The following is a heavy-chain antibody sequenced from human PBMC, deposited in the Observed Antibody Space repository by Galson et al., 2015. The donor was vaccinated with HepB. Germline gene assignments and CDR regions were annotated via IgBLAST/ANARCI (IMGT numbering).Heavy chain of an antibody. D-gene: IGHD2-15*01. CDR1: GFTFSSYG. J-gene: IGHJ4*02. Sequence: LRLSCAASGFTFSSYGMHWVRQAPGKGLEWVAVIWYDGSNKYYADSVKGRFTISRDNSKNTLYLQMNSLRAEDTAVYYCARHLGYCSGGSCYSSHFDYWGQGTLVTVSS. V-gene: IGHV3-33*01. CDR3: ARHLGYCSGGSCYSSHFDY. CDR2: IWYDGSNK.